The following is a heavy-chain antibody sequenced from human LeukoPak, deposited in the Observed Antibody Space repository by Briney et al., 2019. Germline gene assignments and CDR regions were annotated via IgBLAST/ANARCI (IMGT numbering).Heavy chain of an antibody. D-gene: IGHD5-24*01. J-gene: IGHJ4*02. CDR3: ARHEVEMATNLPHFDY. Sequence: SETLSLTCAVYGGSFSGYYWSWIRQPPGRGLEWIGEINHSGSTNYNPSLKSQDTKSVDTSKNQFSLKLSSVTAADTAVYYCARHEVEMATNLPHFDYWGQGTLVTVSS. CDR1: GGSFSGYY. CDR2: INHSGST. V-gene: IGHV4-34*01.